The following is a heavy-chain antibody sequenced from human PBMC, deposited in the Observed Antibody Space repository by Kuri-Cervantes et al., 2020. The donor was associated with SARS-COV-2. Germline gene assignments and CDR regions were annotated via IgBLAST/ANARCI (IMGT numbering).Heavy chain of an antibody. D-gene: IGHD3-22*01. J-gene: IGHJ6*03. Sequence: SQTMSLTCTVSGGSISSSSYYWGWIRQPPGKGLEWIGSIYHSGSTYYNPSLKSRVTISVDTSKNQFSLKLSSVTAADTAVYYCARVRYYDTSDGYYYYYCMDVWGKGTTVTVSS. CDR1: GGSISSSSYY. CDR2: IYHSGST. CDR3: ARVRYYDTSDGYYYYYCMDV. V-gene: IGHV4-39*07.